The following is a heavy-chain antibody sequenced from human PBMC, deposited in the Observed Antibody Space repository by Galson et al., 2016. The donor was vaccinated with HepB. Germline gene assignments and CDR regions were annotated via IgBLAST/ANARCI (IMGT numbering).Heavy chain of an antibody. D-gene: IGHD1-26*01. Sequence: ETLSLTCAVSAGSITSSDWWSWVRQPPGKGLEWIGEIDHRGTTNYSPSLKSRVTISVDRSKNQFSLTLTSVTAADTAVYYCARDSGSHPGVWGQGTMVIVSS. J-gene: IGHJ3*01. CDR1: AGSITSSDW. CDR3: ARDSGSHPGV. CDR2: IDHRGTT. V-gene: IGHV4-4*02.